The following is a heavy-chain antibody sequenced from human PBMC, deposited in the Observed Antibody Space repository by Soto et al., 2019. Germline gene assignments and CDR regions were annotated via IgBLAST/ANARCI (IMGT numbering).Heavy chain of an antibody. D-gene: IGHD6-6*01. CDR3: ARGGRSYSSSSRWFDP. CDR2: INHSGST. CDR1: GGSFSGYY. V-gene: IGHV4-34*01. Sequence: SETLSLTCAVYGGSFSGYYWSWIRQPPGKGLEWIGEINHSGSTNYNPSLKSRVTISVDTSKNQFSLKLSSVTAADTAVYYCARGGRSYSSSSRWFDPWGQGTLVTVSS. J-gene: IGHJ5*02.